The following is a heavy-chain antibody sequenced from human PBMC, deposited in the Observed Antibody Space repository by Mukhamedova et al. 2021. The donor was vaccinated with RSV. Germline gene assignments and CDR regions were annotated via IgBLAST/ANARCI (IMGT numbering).Heavy chain of an antibody. CDR2: IYSGSSST. J-gene: IGHJ3*02. Sequence: VRQAPGKGLECVSLIYSGSSSTYYVDSVKGRFTISRDDSKNTLYLQMNSLRVEDTAIYYCAKGSGSYSEAFDIWGQGTMVTVSS. D-gene: IGHD1-26*01. CDR3: AKGSGSYSEAFDI. V-gene: IGHV3-23*03.